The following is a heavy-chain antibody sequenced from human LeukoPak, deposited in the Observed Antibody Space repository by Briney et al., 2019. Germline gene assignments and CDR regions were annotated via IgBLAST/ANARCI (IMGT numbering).Heavy chain of an antibody. D-gene: IGHD2-15*01. CDR1: GFTFSTYA. CDR2: VSDGGGAT. J-gene: IGHJ5*02. V-gene: IGHV3-23*01. CDR3: AKAIRPEMRAASRWYDP. Sequence: GGSLRLSCAASGFTFSTYAMAWVRQAPGKGLEWVSTVSDGGGATYHADSVKGRFTISRDNFNNSLYLQMNSLRVEDTAVYYCAKAIRPEMRAASRWYDPWGQGTLVTVSS.